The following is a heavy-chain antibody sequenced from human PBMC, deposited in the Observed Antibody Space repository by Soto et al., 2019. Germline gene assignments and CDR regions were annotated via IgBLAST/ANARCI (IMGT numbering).Heavy chain of an antibody. V-gene: IGHV3-48*03. CDR1: GFTFSSYE. D-gene: IGHD3-22*01. Sequence: EVRLVESGGGLVQPGESLRLSCAASGFTFSSYEMNWVRQAPGKGLEWVAYISSRGTSIFYADSVQGRFSISRDNDNDSVSLLMNNLKVDDTAVYYCARDRLYESNTQYYNYGMDVWGQGTTVTVSS. CDR3: ARDRLYESNTQYYNYGMDV. CDR2: ISSRGTSI. J-gene: IGHJ6*02.